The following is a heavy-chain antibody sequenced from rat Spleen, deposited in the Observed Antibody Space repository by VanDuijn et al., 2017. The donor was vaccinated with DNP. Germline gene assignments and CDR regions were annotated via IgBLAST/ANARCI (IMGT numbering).Heavy chain of an antibody. CDR2: LSFDGSST. CDR3: ARLFGYDGSYCYPYYVDH. J-gene: IGHJ2*01. V-gene: IGHV5-29*01. D-gene: IGHD1-12*02. CDR1: GFTFSKYA. Sequence: EVQLVESGGGLVQPGRSLKLSCVVSGFTFSKYAMAWVRQAPTIGLEWVAALSFDGSSTYYRDSVRGRFTISRDNAKSTLYLQVDSLRSEDTATYYCARLFGYDGSYCYPYYVDHWGRGVMVTVSS.